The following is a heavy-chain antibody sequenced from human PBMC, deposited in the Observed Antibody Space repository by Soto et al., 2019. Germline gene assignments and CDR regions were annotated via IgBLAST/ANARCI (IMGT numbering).Heavy chain of an antibody. CDR2: IYYSGST. V-gene: IGHV4-59*08. CDR3: AGTYEGADWFDP. J-gene: IGHJ5*02. CDR1: GGSISSYY. D-gene: IGHD3-3*01. Sequence: SETLSLTCTVSGGSISSYYWSWIRQPPGKGLEWIGYIYYSGSTNYNPSLKSRVTISVDTSKNQFSLKLSSVTAADTAVYYCAGTYEGADWFDPWGQGTLVTVSS.